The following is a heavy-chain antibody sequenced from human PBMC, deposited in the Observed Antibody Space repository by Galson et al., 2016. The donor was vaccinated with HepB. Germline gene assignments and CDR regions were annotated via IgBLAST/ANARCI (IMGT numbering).Heavy chain of an antibody. J-gene: IGHJ5*02. D-gene: IGHD3-10*01. V-gene: IGHV3-74*01. CDR1: GFNFRNYW. CDR3: AAGRGFDP. CDR2: INGDGNRA. Sequence: SLRLSCAASGFNFRNYWMHWVRQAPGKGLVWVSRINGDGNRANYAGSVKGRFTISRDNAKNSLYLQMNSLRHEDTAVYYCAAGRGFDPWGRGTLVTVSS.